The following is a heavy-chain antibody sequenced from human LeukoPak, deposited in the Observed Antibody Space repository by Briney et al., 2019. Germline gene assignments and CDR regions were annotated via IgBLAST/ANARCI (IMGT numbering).Heavy chain of an antibody. CDR1: GGTFSSYA. V-gene: IGHV1-69*13. CDR3: ARARLNTYGDYDAFDI. J-gene: IGHJ3*02. CDR2: IIPIFGTA. D-gene: IGHD4-17*01. Sequence: SVKVSCKASGGTFSSYAISWVRQSPGQGLEWMGGIIPIFGTANYAQKFQGRVTITADESTSTAYMELSSLRSEDTAVYYCARARLNTYGDYDAFDIWGQGTMVTVSS.